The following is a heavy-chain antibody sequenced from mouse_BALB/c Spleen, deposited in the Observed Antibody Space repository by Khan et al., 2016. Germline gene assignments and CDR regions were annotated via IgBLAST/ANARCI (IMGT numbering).Heavy chain of an antibody. Sequence: VQLQESGAELVRPGTSVKVSCNASGYAFTNYLIEWVKQRPGKGLEWIGVINPGSGGTNYNEKFKGKATLTADKSSSTAYMQRSSITSDDSAVYFCAKYDVNYYAMHYWGQGTSVTVSS. CDR3: AKYDVNYYAMHY. CDR2: INPGSGGT. J-gene: IGHJ4*01. D-gene: IGHD2-3*01. CDR1: GYAFTNYL. V-gene: IGHV1-54*01.